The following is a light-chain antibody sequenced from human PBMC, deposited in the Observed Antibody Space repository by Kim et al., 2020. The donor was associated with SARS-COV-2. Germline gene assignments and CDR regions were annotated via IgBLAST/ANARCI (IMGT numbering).Light chain of an antibody. CDR2: QDR. Sequence: VSPGQTASITGSGDKLGDKYASWYQQKPGQSPVLVIYQDRKRPSGIPERFSGSNSGNTATLTISGTQAMDEADYYCQAWDSSTWVFGGGTQLTVL. V-gene: IGLV3-1*01. J-gene: IGLJ3*02. CDR1: KLGDKY. CDR3: QAWDSSTWV.